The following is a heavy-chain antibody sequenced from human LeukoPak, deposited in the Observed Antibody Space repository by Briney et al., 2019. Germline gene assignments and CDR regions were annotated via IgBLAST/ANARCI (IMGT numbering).Heavy chain of an antibody. Sequence: SETLSLTCTVSGGSISSSSYYWGWIRQPPGKGLEWIGSIYYSGSTYYNPSLKSRVTISVDTSKNQFSLKLSSVTAADTAVYYCARDGYGGNGKPNWFDPWGQGTLVTVSS. J-gene: IGHJ5*02. CDR3: ARDGYGGNGKPNWFDP. CDR2: IYYSGST. D-gene: IGHD4-23*01. V-gene: IGHV4-39*07. CDR1: GGSISSSSYY.